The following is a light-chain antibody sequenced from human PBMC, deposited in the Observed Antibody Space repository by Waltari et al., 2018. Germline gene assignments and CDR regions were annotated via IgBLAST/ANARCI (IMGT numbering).Light chain of an antibody. CDR2: RND. CDR1: TFHIGSNY. Sequence: QSVLPQPPSASGTPGQRVTISCSGSTFHIGSNYVSWYQQLPGTAPKILIYRNDQRPSGVPDRFSGSKSGTSASLAIGGLRSEDEADYYCAAWDGSLRGFVFGAGTQVTVL. V-gene: IGLV1-47*01. CDR3: AAWDGSLRGFV. J-gene: IGLJ1*01.